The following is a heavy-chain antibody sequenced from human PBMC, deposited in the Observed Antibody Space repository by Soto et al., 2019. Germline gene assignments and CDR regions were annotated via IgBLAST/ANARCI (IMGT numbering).Heavy chain of an antibody. CDR1: GGSISSSSYY. J-gene: IGHJ5*02. Sequence: QLQLQESGPGLVKPSETLSLTCTVSGGSISSSSYYWGWIRQPPGKGLEWIGSIYYSGSTYYNPSLKSRVTISVDTSKNQFSLKLSSVTAADTAVYYCARLLWYQLPNYWFDPWGQGTLVTVSS. CDR3: ARLLWYQLPNYWFDP. D-gene: IGHD2-2*01. CDR2: IYYSGST. V-gene: IGHV4-39*01.